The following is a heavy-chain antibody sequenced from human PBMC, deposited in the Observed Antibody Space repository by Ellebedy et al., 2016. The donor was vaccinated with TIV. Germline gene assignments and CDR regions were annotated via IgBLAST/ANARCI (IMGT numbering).Heavy chain of an antibody. CDR1: GFTGTNNY. V-gene: IGHV3-53*01. D-gene: IGHD3-10*01. CDR3: TRARMWFGGLD. J-gene: IGHJ4*02. Sequence: GGSLRLSCVASGFTGTNNYMSWVRQAPGKGLEWVSSVYSGGTKFSSESVKGRFTASRDNSKHTLYLQMDSQRADDTALYYCTRARMWFGGLDWGQGTQVTVSS. CDR2: VYSGGTK.